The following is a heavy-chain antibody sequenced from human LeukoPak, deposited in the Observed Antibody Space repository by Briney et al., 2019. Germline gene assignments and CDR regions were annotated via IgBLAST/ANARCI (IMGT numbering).Heavy chain of an antibody. D-gene: IGHD5-12*01. CDR3: TRVVATPFDY. CDR1: GFTFSDSA. J-gene: IGHJ4*02. V-gene: IGHV3-73*01. CDR2: IRNKANSYAT. Sequence: PGGSLKLSCAASGFTFSDSALPWVRQASGKGLQWVGRIRNKANSYATAYAASVKGRFTISRDDSKNTAYLQMNSLKTEDTAVYYCTRVVATPFDYWGQGTLVTVSS.